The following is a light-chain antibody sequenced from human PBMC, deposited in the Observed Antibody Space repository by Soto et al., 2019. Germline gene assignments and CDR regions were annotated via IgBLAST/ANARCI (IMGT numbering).Light chain of an antibody. CDR3: QQYNIGYT. CDR2: ESA. Sequence: IQMTQSPSTLSASVGDRVTITCRASQSINKWVAWFQQKSGRAPKLLIYESATLQSGVPSRFSGTGSGTDFLLTISSLQPEDFATYYCQQYNIGYTFGQGTRLDIK. V-gene: IGKV1-5*01. CDR1: QSINKW. J-gene: IGKJ2*01.